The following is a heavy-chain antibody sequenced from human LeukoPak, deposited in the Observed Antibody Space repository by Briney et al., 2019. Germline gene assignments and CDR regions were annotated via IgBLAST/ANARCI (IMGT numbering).Heavy chain of an antibody. CDR3: ARDAPGAGFFYF. D-gene: IGHD1-14*01. CDR1: GFTISSQA. J-gene: IGHJ4*02. Sequence: GGSLRLSCAASGFTISSQAMSWVRQAPGKGLECVSAICISDVHRHYAAPVNRRFSISRDHSNNTLYLQMNSLRAEDTAVYYCARDAPGAGFFYFWRRGTLVTVSS. CDR2: ICISDVHR. V-gene: IGHV3-23*01.